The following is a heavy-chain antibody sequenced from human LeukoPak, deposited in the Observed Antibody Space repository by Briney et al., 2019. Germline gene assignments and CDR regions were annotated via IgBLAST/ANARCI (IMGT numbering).Heavy chain of an antibody. CDR3: AKEDRWLQLVGIDY. D-gene: IGHD5-24*01. Sequence: GGSLRLSCAASGFTFSSCAMSWVRQAPGKVLEWVSAISGGGGSTYYADSVKGQFTISRDNSKNTLYLQMNSLRAEDTAVYYCAKEDRWLQLVGIDYWGQGTLVTVSS. J-gene: IGHJ4*02. V-gene: IGHV3-23*01. CDR1: GFTFSSCA. CDR2: ISGGGGST.